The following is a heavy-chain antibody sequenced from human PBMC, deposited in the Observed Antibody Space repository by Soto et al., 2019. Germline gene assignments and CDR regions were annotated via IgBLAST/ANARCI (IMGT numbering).Heavy chain of an antibody. V-gene: IGHV4-34*01. CDR2: ITHSGST. J-gene: IGHJ5*02. Sequence: SETLSLTCAVYGGSFSGYYWSWIRQPPGKGLEWIGEITHSGSTNYNPSLKSRVTISVDTSKNQFSLKLSSVTAADTAVYYCARGPPNFPPKKTWSDPWGQGTLVTVSS. CDR1: GGSFSGYY. CDR3: ARGPPNFPPKKTWSDP.